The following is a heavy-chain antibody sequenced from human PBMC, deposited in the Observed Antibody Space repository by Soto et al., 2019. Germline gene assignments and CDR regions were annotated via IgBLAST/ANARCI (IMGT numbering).Heavy chain of an antibody. Sequence: APVKGSCKASGYTFTSYGISWGRQAPGQGLEWMGWISAYNGNTNYAQKLQGRVTMTTDTSTSTAYMELRSLRSDDTAVYYCARDPFGGRVVDYWGQGTLVTVSS. CDR3: ARDPFGGRVVDY. D-gene: IGHD2-21*01. CDR1: GYTFTSYG. J-gene: IGHJ4*02. CDR2: ISAYNGNT. V-gene: IGHV1-18*04.